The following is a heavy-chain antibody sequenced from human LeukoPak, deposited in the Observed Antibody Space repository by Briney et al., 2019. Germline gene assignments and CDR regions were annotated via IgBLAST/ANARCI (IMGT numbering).Heavy chain of an antibody. Sequence: SETLSLTCTVSGGSVSSGSYYWSWIRQPPGKGLEWIGYIYYSGSTNYNPSLKSRVTISVDTSKNQFPLKLSSVTAADTAVYYCARADTVTTQFDYWGQGTLVTVSS. D-gene: IGHD4-17*01. CDR3: ARADTVTTQFDY. J-gene: IGHJ4*02. CDR2: IYYSGST. V-gene: IGHV4-61*01. CDR1: GGSVSSGSYY.